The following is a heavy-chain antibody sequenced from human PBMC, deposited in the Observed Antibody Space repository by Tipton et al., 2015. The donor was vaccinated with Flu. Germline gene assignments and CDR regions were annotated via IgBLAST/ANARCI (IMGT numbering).Heavy chain of an antibody. Sequence: TLSLTCTVSGGSISSYYWSWIRQPPGKGLEWIGYIYYSGSTNYNPSLKSRVTISVDTSKNQFSLKLSSVTAADTAVYYCASSTMAALFDYWGQGTLVTVSS. CDR2: IYYSGST. CDR1: GGSISSYY. V-gene: IGHV4-59*08. CDR3: ASSTMAALFDY. J-gene: IGHJ4*02. D-gene: IGHD3-10*01.